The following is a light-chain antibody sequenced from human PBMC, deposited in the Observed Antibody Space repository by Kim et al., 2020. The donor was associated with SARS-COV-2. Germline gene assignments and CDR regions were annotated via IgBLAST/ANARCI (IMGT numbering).Light chain of an antibody. CDR2: GKN. CDR3: NSRDSSGNHLVV. V-gene: IGLV3-19*01. J-gene: IGLJ2*01. CDR1: SLRSYY. Sequence: LGQTVRSTCQGDSLRSYYASWYQQKPGQAPVIVIYGKNNRPSGIPDRFSGSSSGNTASLTITGAQAEDEADYYCNSRDSSGNHLVVFGGGTKLTVL.